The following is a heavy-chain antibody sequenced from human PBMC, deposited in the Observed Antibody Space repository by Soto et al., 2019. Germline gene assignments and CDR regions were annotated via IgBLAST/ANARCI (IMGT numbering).Heavy chain of an antibody. CDR3: ARGVDAGVDV. Sequence: QVQLVQSGAEVTKPGASVKVSCKASGYTFTSYDINWVRQATGQGLKWMGWMSPNSGATGYAQKFQGRVTMTKDTSISTAYMELSNLRSEDTAIYYCARGVDAGVDVWGQGTTVTVSS. J-gene: IGHJ6*02. CDR2: MSPNSGAT. D-gene: IGHD1-1*01. CDR1: GYTFTSYD. V-gene: IGHV1-8*01.